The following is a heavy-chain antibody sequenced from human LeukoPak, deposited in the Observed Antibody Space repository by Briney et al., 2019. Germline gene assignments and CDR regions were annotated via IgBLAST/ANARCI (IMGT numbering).Heavy chain of an antibody. Sequence: GGSLRLSCAASGFIFSSYSMNWVRQAPGKGLEWVSFISTSSSYIYYADSVKGRFTISRDNAKNSLYLQMNSLRAEDTAVYHCAKWGLRGYGDNGGFDHWGQGTLVSVSS. CDR2: ISTSSSYI. D-gene: IGHD4-23*01. CDR1: GFIFSSYS. J-gene: IGHJ4*02. V-gene: IGHV3-21*04. CDR3: AKWGLRGYGDNGGFDH.